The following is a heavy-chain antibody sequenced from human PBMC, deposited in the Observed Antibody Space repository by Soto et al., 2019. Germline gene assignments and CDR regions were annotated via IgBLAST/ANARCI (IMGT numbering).Heavy chain of an antibody. V-gene: IGHV3-30*18. J-gene: IGHJ4*02. Sequence: QVQLVESGGGVVQPGRSLRLSCAASGFTFSSYGMHWVRQAPGKGLEWVAVISYDGSNKYYADSVKGRFTISRDNSKNTLYLQMNSLRAEDTAVYYCAKDREYLLLKYYFDYWGQGTLVTVSS. CDR2: ISYDGSNK. CDR1: GFTFSSYG. D-gene: IGHD2-2*01. CDR3: AKDREYLLLKYYFDY.